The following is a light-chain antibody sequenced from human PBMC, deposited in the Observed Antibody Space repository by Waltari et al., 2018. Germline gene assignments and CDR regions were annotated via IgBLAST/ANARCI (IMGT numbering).Light chain of an antibody. Sequence: QSALTQPASVSGSPGQSITISCTGTSSAVGSYNLVSWYQQHPGKAPKLMIYEGSKRPSGVSNRFSGSKSDNTASLTISGLQAEDEADYYCCSYAGSSTFYVFGTGTKVTVL. J-gene: IGLJ1*01. CDR1: SSAVGSYNL. V-gene: IGLV2-23*01. CDR2: EGS. CDR3: CSYAGSSTFYV.